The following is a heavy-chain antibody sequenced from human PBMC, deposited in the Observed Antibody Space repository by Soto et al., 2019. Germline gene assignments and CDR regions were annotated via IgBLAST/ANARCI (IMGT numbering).Heavy chain of an antibody. D-gene: IGHD6-13*01. V-gene: IGHV1-3*01. Sequence: ASVKVSCKTSAYTFTSYATHWVRQAPGQRLEWMGWINAGNGNTKYSQKFQGRVTITRDTSASTAYMELSSLRSEDTAVYYCARVVAAAGSLDPWGQGTLVTVSS. CDR2: INAGNGNT. CDR3: ARVVAAAGSLDP. CDR1: AYTFTSYA. J-gene: IGHJ5*02.